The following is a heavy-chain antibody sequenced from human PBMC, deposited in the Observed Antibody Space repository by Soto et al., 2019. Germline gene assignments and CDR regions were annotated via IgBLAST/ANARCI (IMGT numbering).Heavy chain of an antibody. Sequence: GGSLRRACAASGFTFDTYWMNWVRQAPGQGPEWLSGINSDGTISSYADSVKGRFTISRDNARNTLSLQMNSLRADDTAVYYCARLSGDHSAFFSYGMDAWGQGTTVTVSS. D-gene: IGHD2-21*01. V-gene: IGHV3-74*01. CDR2: INSDGTIS. J-gene: IGHJ6*02. CDR3: ARLSGDHSAFFSYGMDA. CDR1: GFTFDTYW.